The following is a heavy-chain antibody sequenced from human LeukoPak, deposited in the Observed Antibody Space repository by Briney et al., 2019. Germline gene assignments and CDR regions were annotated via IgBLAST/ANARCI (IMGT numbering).Heavy chain of an antibody. Sequence: GESLKISCAASGFTFSSYAMHWVRQAPGKGLEWVAVISYDGSNKYYADSVKGRFTISRDNSKNTLYLQMNSLRAEDTAVYYCARADEVYYYYYGMDVWGQGTTVTVSS. J-gene: IGHJ6*02. D-gene: IGHD5-24*01. CDR2: ISYDGSNK. V-gene: IGHV3-30-3*01. CDR3: ARADEVYYYYYGMDV. CDR1: GFTFSSYA.